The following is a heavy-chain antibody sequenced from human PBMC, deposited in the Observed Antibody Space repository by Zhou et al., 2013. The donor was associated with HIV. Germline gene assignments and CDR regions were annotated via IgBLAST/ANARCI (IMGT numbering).Heavy chain of an antibody. V-gene: IGHV1-18*01. J-gene: IGHJ4*02. CDR3: ARDENIVVVVAATTTSPFDY. CDR1: GYTFTSYG. CDR2: ISAYNGNT. Sequence: QVQLVQSGAEVKKPGASVKVSCKASGYTFTSYGISWVRQAPGQGLEWMGWISAYNGNTNYAQKVQGRLTMTTDTSTSTAYMELRSLRSDDTAVYYCARDENIVVVVAATTTSPFDYVGPGNPGHRLL. D-gene: IGHD2-15*01.